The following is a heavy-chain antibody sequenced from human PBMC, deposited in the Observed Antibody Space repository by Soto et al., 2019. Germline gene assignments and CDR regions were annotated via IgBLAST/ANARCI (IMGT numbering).Heavy chain of an antibody. CDR2: IYYSGST. V-gene: IGHV4-31*03. D-gene: IGHD2-2*01. Sequence: SETLSLTCTVSGGSISSGGYYWSWIRQHPVKGLEWIGYIYYSGSTYYNPSLKSRVTISVDTSKNQFSLKLSSVTAADTAVYYCASTLPAAISGHWFDPWGQGTPVTV. CDR3: ASTLPAAISGHWFDP. J-gene: IGHJ5*02. CDR1: GGSISSGGYY.